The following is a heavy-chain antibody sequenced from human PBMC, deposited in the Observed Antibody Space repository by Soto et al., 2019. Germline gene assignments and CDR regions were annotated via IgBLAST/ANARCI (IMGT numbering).Heavy chain of an antibody. CDR3: ARGGIVVVKGYFQH. D-gene: IGHD3-22*01. V-gene: IGHV1-69*12. Sequence: QVQLVQSGAEVKKPGSSVKVSCKASGGTFSSYAISWVRQAPGQGLEWMGGIIPIFGTANYAQKFQGRVTXXAXEXXSTAYMELSSLRSEDTAVYYCARGGIVVVKGYFQHWGQGTLVTVSS. CDR1: GGTFSSYA. J-gene: IGHJ1*01. CDR2: IIPIFGTA.